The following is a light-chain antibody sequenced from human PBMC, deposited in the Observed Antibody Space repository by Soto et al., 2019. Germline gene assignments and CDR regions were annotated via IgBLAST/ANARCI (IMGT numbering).Light chain of an antibody. CDR3: QQYGSSPPRT. Sequence: EIVLTQSPGTLSLSPGERATLSCRASQSVRSSSLAWYQQKPGQAPRLLIYGASSRATGIPDRFSGSGSGTDFTLTISRLEPEDFAVYYCQQYGSSPPRTFGQGTMVEIK. V-gene: IGKV3-20*01. J-gene: IGKJ1*01. CDR2: GAS. CDR1: QSVRSSS.